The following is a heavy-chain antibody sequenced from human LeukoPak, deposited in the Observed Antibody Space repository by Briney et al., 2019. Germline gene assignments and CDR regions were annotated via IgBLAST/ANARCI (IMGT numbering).Heavy chain of an antibody. CDR1: GFTFSSYS. V-gene: IGHV3-21*01. CDR2: ISSSSSYI. J-gene: IGHJ5*02. Sequence: GGSLRLSCAASGFTFSSYSMSWVRQAPGKGLEWVSSISSSSSYIYYADSVKGRFTISRDNAKNSLYLQMNSLRAEDTAVYYCARGFGVDMRRLDPWGQGTLVTVSS. CDR3: ARGFGVDMRRLDP. D-gene: IGHD3-3*01.